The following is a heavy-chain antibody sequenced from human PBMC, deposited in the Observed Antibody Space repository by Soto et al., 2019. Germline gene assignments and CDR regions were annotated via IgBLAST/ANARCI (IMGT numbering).Heavy chain of an antibody. V-gene: IGHV3-23*01. CDR2: ISGSGGST. D-gene: IGHD4-17*01. J-gene: IGHJ3*01. Sequence: EVQLLESGGGLVQPGGSLRLSCAASGFTFSSYAMSWVRQAPGKGLEWVSAISGSGGSTLYADSVKGRITISRDNSKNTLYLQMNSLRAEDTAVYYCAKDPNGDYFGAFDFWGQGTMVTVSS. CDR3: AKDPNGDYFGAFDF. CDR1: GFTFSSYA.